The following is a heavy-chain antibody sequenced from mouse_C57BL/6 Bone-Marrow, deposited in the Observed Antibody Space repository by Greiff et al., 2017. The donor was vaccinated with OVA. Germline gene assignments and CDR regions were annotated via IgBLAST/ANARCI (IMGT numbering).Heavy chain of an antibody. V-gene: IGHV5-17*01. Sequence: EVHLVESGGGLVKPGGSLKLSCAASGFTFSDYGMHWVRQAPEKGLEWVAYISSGSSTIYYADTVKGRFTIARDKAKNTLFLQMTSLRSEDTAMYYCARPELLHYFDYWGQGTTLTVSS. CDR2: ISSGSSTI. CDR3: ARPELLHYFDY. CDR1: GFTFSDYG. J-gene: IGHJ2*01. D-gene: IGHD1-1*01.